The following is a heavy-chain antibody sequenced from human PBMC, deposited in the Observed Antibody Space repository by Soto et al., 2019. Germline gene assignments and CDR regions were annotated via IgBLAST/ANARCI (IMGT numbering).Heavy chain of an antibody. CDR1: GYTFTGYY. J-gene: IGHJ2*01. CDR3: ARSGYSSGWYHWYFDF. Sequence: ASVKVSCKASGYTFTGYYMHWVRQAPVQGLEWMGWINPNSGGTNYAQKLQGRVTINRDTSASTAYMELSSLRSEDTAVYYCARSGYSSGWYHWYFDFWGRGTLVTVSS. CDR2: INPNSGGT. D-gene: IGHD6-19*01. V-gene: IGHV1-2*02.